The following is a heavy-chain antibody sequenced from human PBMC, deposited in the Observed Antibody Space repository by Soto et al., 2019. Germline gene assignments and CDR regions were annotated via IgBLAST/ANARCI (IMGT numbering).Heavy chain of an antibody. D-gene: IGHD2-21*02. CDR2: INAGNGNT. V-gene: IGHV1-3*01. CDR3: ARAAYCGGDCSLWDYGMDV. CDR1: GYTFTSYA. J-gene: IGHJ6*02. Sequence: QVQLVQSGAEVKKPGASVKVSCKASGYTFTSYAMHWVRQAPGQRLEWMGWINAGNGNTKYSQKFQGRVTITRVTSASTAYMELSSLRSEDTAVYYCARAAYCGGDCSLWDYGMDVWGQGTTVTVSS.